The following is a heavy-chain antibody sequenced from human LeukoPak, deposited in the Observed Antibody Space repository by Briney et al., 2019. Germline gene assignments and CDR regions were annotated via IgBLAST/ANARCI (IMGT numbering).Heavy chain of an antibody. V-gene: IGHV3-21*01. CDR3: ASGPQTSIAARGTFDY. J-gene: IGHJ4*02. Sequence: GGSLRLSCAASGFTFSSYSMNWVRQAPGKGLEWVSSISSSSSCIYYADSVKGRFTISRDNAKNSLYLQMNSLRAEDTAVYYCASGPQTSIAARGTFDYWGQGTLVTVSS. CDR2: ISSSSSCI. D-gene: IGHD6-6*01. CDR1: GFTFSSYS.